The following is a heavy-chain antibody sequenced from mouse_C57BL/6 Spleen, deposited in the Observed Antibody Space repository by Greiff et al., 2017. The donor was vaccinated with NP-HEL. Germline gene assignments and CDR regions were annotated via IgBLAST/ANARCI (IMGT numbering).Heavy chain of an antibody. D-gene: IGHD1-1*01. V-gene: IGHV7-3*01. J-gene: IGHJ1*03. CDR2: IRNKANGYTT. Sequence: EVQLVESGGGLVQPGGSLSLSCAASGFTFTDYYMSWVRQPPGKALEWLGFIRNKANGYTTEYSASVKGRFTISRDNSQSILYLQMNALRAEDSATYYCARSLIRGYFDVWGTGTTVTVSS. CDR3: ARSLIRGYFDV. CDR1: GFTFTDYY.